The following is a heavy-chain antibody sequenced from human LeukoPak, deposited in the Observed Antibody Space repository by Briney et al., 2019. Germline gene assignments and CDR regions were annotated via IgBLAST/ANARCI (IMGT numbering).Heavy chain of an antibody. Sequence: SVKVSCKACVGTFSSYAIIWVRQAPGQGREWMGGIISNFGTANYEQKFQGRVTITADKCTSTAYMELSSLRSEDTAVYYCARDGSSNWGQGTLVTVSS. CDR1: VGTFSSYA. V-gene: IGHV1-69*06. CDR3: ARDGSSN. D-gene: IGHD2-2*01. CDR2: IISNFGTA. J-gene: IGHJ4*01.